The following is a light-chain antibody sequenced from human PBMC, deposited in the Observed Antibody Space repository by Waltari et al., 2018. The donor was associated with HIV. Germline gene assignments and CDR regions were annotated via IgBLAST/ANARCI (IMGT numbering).Light chain of an antibody. CDR2: RDS. J-gene: IGLJ2*01. Sequence: SYELPHPLSVSVPLEQTARITGGGMNIGSKNVNWHQQKPGQAPVLVIYRDSNRPQGPPERFSGSKARNTAILTISREQAGDEADYYCQVWDSSTHVVFGGGTKLTVL. CDR1: NIGSKN. CDR3: QVWDSSTHVV. V-gene: IGLV3-9*01.